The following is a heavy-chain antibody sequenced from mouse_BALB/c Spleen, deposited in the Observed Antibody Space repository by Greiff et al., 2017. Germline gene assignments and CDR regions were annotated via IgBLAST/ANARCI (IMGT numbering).Heavy chain of an antibody. Sequence: DVQLQESGPGLVKPSQSLSLTCSVTGYSITSGYYWNWIRQFPGNKLEWMGYISYDGSNNYNPSLKNRISITRDTSKNQFFLKLNSVTTEDTATYYCAREGDYYYGSSYAMDYWGQGTSVTVSS. CDR3: AREGDYYYGSSYAMDY. D-gene: IGHD1-1*01. J-gene: IGHJ4*01. CDR2: ISYDGSN. V-gene: IGHV3-6*02. CDR1: GYSITSGYY.